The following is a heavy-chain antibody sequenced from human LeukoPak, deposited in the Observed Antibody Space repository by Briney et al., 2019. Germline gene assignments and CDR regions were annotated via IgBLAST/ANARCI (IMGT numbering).Heavy chain of an antibody. V-gene: IGHV3-7*01. J-gene: IGHJ3*02. CDR1: GFSVSSNY. Sequence: GGSLRLSCAASGFSVSSNYMSWVRQAPGKGPEWVAHIKENGNEQYYADSVEGRFTISRDNAKKSLCLQMNSLRVEDTAVYYCARGPGDFDASDIWGQGTMVTVSS. D-gene: IGHD1-14*01. CDR2: IKENGNEQ. CDR3: ARGPGDFDASDI.